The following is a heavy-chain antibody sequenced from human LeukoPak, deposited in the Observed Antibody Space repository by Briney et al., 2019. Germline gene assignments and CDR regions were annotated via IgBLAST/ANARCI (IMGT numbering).Heavy chain of an antibody. CDR3: ARGPGYYYGSGSYL. CDR2: IYYSGST. V-gene: IGHV4-39*07. D-gene: IGHD3-10*01. CDR1: GGSISSSSYY. J-gene: IGHJ4*02. Sequence: SETLSLTCTVSGGSISSSSYYWGWIRQPPGKGLEWIGSIYYSGSTYYNPSLKSRVTISVDTSKNQFSLKLSSVTAADTAVYYCARGPGYYYGSGSYLWGQGTLVTVSS.